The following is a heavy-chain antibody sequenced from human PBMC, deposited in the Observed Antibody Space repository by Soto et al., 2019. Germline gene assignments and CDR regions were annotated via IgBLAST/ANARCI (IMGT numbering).Heavy chain of an antibody. Sequence: PGGSLRLSCAASGFTFSSYAMIWVRQAPGKGLEWVSAISGSGGSTYYADSVKGRFTISRDNSKNTLYLQMNSLRAEDTAVYYCAKDPRTMIVVRGVWYWGQGTLVTVSS. CDR3: AKDPRTMIVVRGVWY. CDR1: GFTFSSYA. J-gene: IGHJ4*02. D-gene: IGHD3-22*01. V-gene: IGHV3-23*01. CDR2: ISGSGGST.